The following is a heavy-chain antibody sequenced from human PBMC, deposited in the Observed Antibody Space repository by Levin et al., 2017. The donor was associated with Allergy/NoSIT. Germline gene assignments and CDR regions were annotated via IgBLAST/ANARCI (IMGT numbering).Heavy chain of an antibody. Sequence: GESLKISCAASGFTFSSYAMSWVRQAPGKGLEWVSAISGSDGSTYYADSVKGRFTISRDNSKKTLYLQMNSLRAEDTDVYYCAKSRIAAAGTMGGWFDPWGQGTLVTVSS. CDR3: AKSRIAAAGTMGGWFDP. CDR1: GFTFSSYA. V-gene: IGHV3-23*01. CDR2: ISGSDGST. D-gene: IGHD6-13*01. J-gene: IGHJ5*02.